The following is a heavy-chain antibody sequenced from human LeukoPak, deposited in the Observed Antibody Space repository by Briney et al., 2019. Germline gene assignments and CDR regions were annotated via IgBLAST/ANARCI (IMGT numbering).Heavy chain of an antibody. J-gene: IGHJ4*02. V-gene: IGHV4-59*01. D-gene: IGHD3-22*01. CDR1: GGSISSYY. Sequence: SETLSLTCTVSGGSISSYYWSWIRQPPGKGLEWIGYIYYSGSTNYNPSLKSRVTISVDTSKNQFSLKLSSVTAADTAVYYCARGDYYDSSGYYPEFDYWGQGILVTVSS. CDR3: ARGDYYDSSGYYPEFDY. CDR2: IYYSGST.